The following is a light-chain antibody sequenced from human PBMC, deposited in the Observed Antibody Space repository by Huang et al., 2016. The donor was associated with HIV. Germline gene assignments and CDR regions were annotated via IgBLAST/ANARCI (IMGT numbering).Light chain of an antibody. Sequence: EIVMTQSPATLSVSPGQRVTLSCRANRSVSTNLAWYQQRPGQAPRLLIYGSSTRAPGIPARFSVSGSGTDFSLTISSLQSEDFALYYCHQYNNWLLSFGGGTRV. J-gene: IGKJ4*01. CDR1: RSVSTN. CDR3: HQYNNWLLS. CDR2: GSS. V-gene: IGKV3-15*01.